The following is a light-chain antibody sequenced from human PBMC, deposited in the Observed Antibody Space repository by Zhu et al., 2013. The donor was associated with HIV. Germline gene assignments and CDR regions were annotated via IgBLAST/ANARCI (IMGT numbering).Light chain of an antibody. CDR2: GNS. Sequence: QSVLTQPPSVSGAPGQRVTISCTGSNSNIGAGYDVHWYQHLRGTAPKLLIFGNSQRPSGVPDRFSGSKSGTSASLAISGLQSEDEADYYCAAWDDSLNGWVFGGGTKLTVL. J-gene: IGLJ3*02. CDR1: NSNIGAGYD. CDR3: AAWDDSLNGWV. V-gene: IGLV1-40*01.